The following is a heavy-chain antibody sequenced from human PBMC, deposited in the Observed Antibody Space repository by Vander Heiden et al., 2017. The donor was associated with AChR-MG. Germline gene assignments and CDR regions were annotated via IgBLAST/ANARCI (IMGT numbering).Heavy chain of an antibody. D-gene: IGHD6-13*01. Sequence: QVQLQQWGAGLLKPSETLSLTCAVHGGSFRGYYWSWSRQPPGKGLEWIGEINHIGSTNYNPSLKSRVTISVDTSKNQFSLKLSSVTAADTAVYYCARLHLSSSWYLDYWGQGTLVTVSS. V-gene: IGHV4-34*01. CDR1: GGSFRGYY. CDR3: ARLHLSSSWYLDY. CDR2: INHIGST. J-gene: IGHJ4*02.